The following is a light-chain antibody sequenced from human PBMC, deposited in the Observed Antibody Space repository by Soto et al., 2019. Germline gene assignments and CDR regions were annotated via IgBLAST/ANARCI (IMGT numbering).Light chain of an antibody. CDR3: HQYNEWPPLT. V-gene: IGKV3-15*01. CDR1: QSISSN. Sequence: EIVMTQSPATLSVSPGERATLSCRASQSISSNLAWYQQRPGQAPRILIYGASTRATGIPARFSGSGSGTEFTLTISSLQSEDFAVYYCHQYNEWPPLTFGGGTKVEIK. CDR2: GAS. J-gene: IGKJ4*01.